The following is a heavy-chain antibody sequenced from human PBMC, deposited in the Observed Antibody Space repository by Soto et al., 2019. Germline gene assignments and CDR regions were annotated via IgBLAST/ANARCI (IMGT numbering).Heavy chain of an antibody. CDR1: GYTFTGYY. Sequence: ASVKVSCKASGYTFTGYYMHWVRQAPGQGLEWMGWINPISGGATHAQKFQDRVTLTRDTSTSTVYMELGSLRSDDTAVYFCARVGNYYGSGTPRPHYNYAMDAWGQGTTVTVSS. CDR3: ARVGNYYGSGTPRPHYNYAMDA. J-gene: IGHJ6*02. CDR2: INPISGGA. V-gene: IGHV1-2*02. D-gene: IGHD3-10*01.